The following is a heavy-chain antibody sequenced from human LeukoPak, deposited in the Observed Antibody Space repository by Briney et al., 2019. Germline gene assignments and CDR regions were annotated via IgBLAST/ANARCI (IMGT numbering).Heavy chain of an antibody. CDR1: GFNISRYY. Sequence: GGSLRLSCAVSGFNISRYYMNWVRQAPGKGLEWVSIIYSGGITDYADSVKGRFTISRDNSNNTVFLQMNSLRDEDTAVYYCAREKEQQLVYYYMDVWGKGTTVTVSS. CDR3: AREKEQQLVYYYMDV. J-gene: IGHJ6*03. V-gene: IGHV3-53*01. CDR2: IYSGGIT. D-gene: IGHD6-13*01.